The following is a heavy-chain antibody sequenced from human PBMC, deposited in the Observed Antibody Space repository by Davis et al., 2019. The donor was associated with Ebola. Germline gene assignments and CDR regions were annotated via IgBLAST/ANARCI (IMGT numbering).Heavy chain of an antibody. V-gene: IGHV4-61*08. CDR2: IYYSGST. D-gene: IGHD3-16*02. CDR1: GGSISSGGYS. CDR3: ARLHDYIWGSYRFHYYFDY. J-gene: IGHJ4*02. Sequence: SETLSLTCAVSGGSISSGGYSWSWIRQPPGKGLEWIGYIYYSGSTNYNPSLKSRVTISVDTSKNQFSLKLSSVTAADTAVYYCARLHDYIWGSYRFHYYFDYWGQGTLVTVSS.